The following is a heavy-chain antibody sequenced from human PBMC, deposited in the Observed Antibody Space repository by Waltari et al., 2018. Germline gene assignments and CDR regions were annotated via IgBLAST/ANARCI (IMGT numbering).Heavy chain of an antibody. CDR3: ARHRVGATYYYYYMDV. Sequence: QVQLQQWGAGLLKPSETLSLTCAVYGGSFSGYYWSWIRQPPGKGLEWIGEINHSGSTHYNPSLKSRVTISVDTSKNQFSLKLSSVTAADTAVYYCARHRVGATYYYYYMDVWGKGTTVTVSS. J-gene: IGHJ6*03. CDR2: INHSGST. D-gene: IGHD1-26*01. V-gene: IGHV4-34*01. CDR1: GGSFSGYY.